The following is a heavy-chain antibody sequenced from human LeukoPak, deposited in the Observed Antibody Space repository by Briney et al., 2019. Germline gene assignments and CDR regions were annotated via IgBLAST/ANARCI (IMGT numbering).Heavy chain of an antibody. J-gene: IGHJ4*02. D-gene: IGHD5-18*01. V-gene: IGHV3-53*01. CDR2: IYSDNT. CDR1: GFTVSSNS. CDR3: ARRASTERGHSYGLDY. Sequence: SLRLSCTVSGFTVSSNSMSWVRQAPGKGLEWVSFIYSDNTHYSDSVKGRFTISRDNSKNTLYLQMNSLRAEDTAVYYCARRASTERGHSYGLDYWGQGTLVTVSS.